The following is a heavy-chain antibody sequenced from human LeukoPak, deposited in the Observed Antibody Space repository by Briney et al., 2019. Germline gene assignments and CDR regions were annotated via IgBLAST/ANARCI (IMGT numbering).Heavy chain of an antibody. V-gene: IGHV4-34*01. CDR1: GGSFGGYY. D-gene: IGHD1-20*01. CDR3: AHITGSDAFDV. CDR2: INHSGST. J-gene: IGHJ3*01. Sequence: SETLSLTCGVYGGSFGGYYWSWIRQSPGKGLEWIGEINHSGSTNYNPSLKSRVTISIDTSKNQFSLKMTSVTAADTALHYCAHITGSDAFDVWGQGTMVTVSS.